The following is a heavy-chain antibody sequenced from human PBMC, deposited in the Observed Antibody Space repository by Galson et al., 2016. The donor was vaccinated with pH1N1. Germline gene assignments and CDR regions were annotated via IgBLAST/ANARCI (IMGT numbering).Heavy chain of an antibody. V-gene: IGHV3-30*18. CDR2: IPYDGTNK. Sequence: SLRLSCAASGFTFSSYGMHWVRQAPGKGLKWVAVIPYDGTNKYYADSVKGRFTISRDNSKNTLYLQMNSLRAEDTAVYYCAKSPLFDGDYVGLDVWGQGTTVTVSS. J-gene: IGHJ6*02. CDR1: GFTFSSYG. CDR3: AKSPLFDGDYVGLDV. D-gene: IGHD4-17*01.